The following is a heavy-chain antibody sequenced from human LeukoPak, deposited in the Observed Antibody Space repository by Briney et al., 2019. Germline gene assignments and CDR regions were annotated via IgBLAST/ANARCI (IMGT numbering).Heavy chain of an antibody. V-gene: IGHV4-59*01. Sequence: NPSETLSLTCTVCNDSMNDYYWSWIRQPPGKGLEWIGYTHYSGSFIYNPSLKSRVTMSVDTSKNQFSLNLRSVTAADTAIYYCAGGKSDFGDYYYYYYMGVWGKGTTVIVSS. CDR1: NDSMNDYY. CDR3: AGGKSDFGDYYYYYYMGV. CDR2: THYSGSF. J-gene: IGHJ6*03. D-gene: IGHD4-17*01.